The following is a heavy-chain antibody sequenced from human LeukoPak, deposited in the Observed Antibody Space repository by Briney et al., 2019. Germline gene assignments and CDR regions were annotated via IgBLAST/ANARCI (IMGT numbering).Heavy chain of an antibody. Sequence: SQTLSLTCAISGGSVSSDRAAWNWIRQSPSRGLEWLGRTYFRSEWFSNIAESVESRISIIPDTSKNQISLQLISVTPEDTAVYYCARDRQGHYDGNIYYGHLSFESWGQGILVTVSS. V-gene: IGHV6-1*01. J-gene: IGHJ4*02. D-gene: IGHD3-22*01. CDR2: TYFRSEWFS. CDR1: GGSVSSDRAA. CDR3: ARDRQGHYDGNIYYGHLSFES.